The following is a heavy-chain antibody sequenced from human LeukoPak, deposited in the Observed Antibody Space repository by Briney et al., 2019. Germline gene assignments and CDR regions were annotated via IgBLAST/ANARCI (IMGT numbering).Heavy chain of an antibody. D-gene: IGHD2-15*01. J-gene: IGHJ5*02. Sequence: VALVKVSCKASGGTFSSYAISWVRQAPGQGLEWMGRIIPIFGTANYAQKFQGRVTITTDESTSTAYMELSSLRSEDTAVYYCARTKNSYTDINTAWFDPWGQGTLVTVSS. CDR3: ARTKNSYTDINTAWFDP. CDR1: GGTFSSYA. V-gene: IGHV1-69*05. CDR2: IIPIFGTA.